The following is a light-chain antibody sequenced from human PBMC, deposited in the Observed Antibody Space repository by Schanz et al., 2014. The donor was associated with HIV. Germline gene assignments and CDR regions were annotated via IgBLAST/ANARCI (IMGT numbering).Light chain of an antibody. CDR3: HQRGEWPDT. V-gene: IGKV3-15*01. Sequence: EIVMTQSPATLSVSPGERVTLSCRASQSISTKIAWYQQKPGQAPRLIIYRASTRVTALPARFSGSGSGTDFNLAINSLAPEDFAVYYCHQRGEWPDTFGQGTKLEI. CDR1: QSISTK. CDR2: RAS. J-gene: IGKJ2*01.